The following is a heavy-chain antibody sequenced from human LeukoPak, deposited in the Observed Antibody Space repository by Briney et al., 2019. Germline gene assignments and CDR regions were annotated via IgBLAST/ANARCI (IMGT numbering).Heavy chain of an antibody. CDR3: AKAGSSGWSSSGGDY. CDR2: ISGSGGST. CDR1: GFTFNNFA. J-gene: IGHJ4*02. V-gene: IGHV3-23*01. Sequence: GGSLRLSCAASGFTFNNFAMSWVRQAPGKGLEWVSTISGSGGSTFYADSVKGRFPISRDNSKNTLILQMNSLRVEDTAIYYCAKAGSSGWSSSGGDYWGQGSLVSASS. D-gene: IGHD6-19*01.